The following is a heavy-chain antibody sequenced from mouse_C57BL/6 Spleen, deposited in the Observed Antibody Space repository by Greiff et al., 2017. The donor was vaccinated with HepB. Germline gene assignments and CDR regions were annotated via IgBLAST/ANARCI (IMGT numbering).Heavy chain of an antibody. CDR3: ARFNWDGDAMDY. CDR1: GYSITSGYY. J-gene: IGHJ4*01. Sequence: ESGPGLVKPSQSLSLTCSVTGYSITSGYYWNWIRQFPGNKLEWMGYISYDGSNNYNPSLKNRISITRDTSKNQFFLKLNSVTTEDTATYYCARFNWDGDAMDYWGQGTSVTVSS. D-gene: IGHD4-1*02. CDR2: ISYDGSN. V-gene: IGHV3-6*01.